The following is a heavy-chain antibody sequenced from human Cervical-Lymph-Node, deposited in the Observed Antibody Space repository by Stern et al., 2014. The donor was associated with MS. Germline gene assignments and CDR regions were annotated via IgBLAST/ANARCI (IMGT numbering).Heavy chain of an antibody. CDR2: FDPEDGDT. Sequence: QLVPSGAEVKKPGASVKVSCQVSGYTLTELSMHWVRQAPGKGLEWMGGFDPEDGDTFYAQKSQGRVTMTEDTSTDTAYMELSSLRSEDTAVYYCATDRDDFRSGYSAPTKGYGLDVWGQGTTVTVTS. CDR3: ATDRDDFRSGYSAPTKGYGLDV. D-gene: IGHD3-3*01. V-gene: IGHV1-24*01. CDR1: GYTLTELS. J-gene: IGHJ6*02.